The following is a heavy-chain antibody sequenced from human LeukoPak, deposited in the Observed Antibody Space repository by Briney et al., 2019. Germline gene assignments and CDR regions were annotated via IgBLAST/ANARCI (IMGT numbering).Heavy chain of an antibody. V-gene: IGHV3-21*01. D-gene: IGHD3-22*01. CDR1: GFTFSSYH. J-gene: IGHJ4*02. CDR2: ISSSSSYI. CDR3: ARDLRSSGYYAFDY. Sequence: GGSLRLSCVVSGFTFSSYHMNWVRQAPGKGLEWVSCISSSSSYIYYADSVKGRFTTSRDNAKNSLYLQMNSLRAEDTAVYYCARDLRSSGYYAFDYWGQGTLVTVSS.